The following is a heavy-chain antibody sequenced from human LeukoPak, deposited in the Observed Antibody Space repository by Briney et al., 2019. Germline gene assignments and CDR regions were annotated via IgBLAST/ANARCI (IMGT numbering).Heavy chain of an antibody. D-gene: IGHD6-19*01. CDR2: VSYSGNT. J-gene: IGHJ4*02. CDR3: ARHRPPGISVAGKGGFDY. V-gene: IGHV4-39*01. Sequence: SETLSLTCTVSGGSISSYSYHWGLIRQPPGKWLEWIGTVSYSGNTYYSPSLKSRVAMSVETSKNQFSLRLSSVTAADTAVYYCARHRPPGISVAGKGGFDYWGQGTLVTVSS. CDR1: GGSISSYSYH.